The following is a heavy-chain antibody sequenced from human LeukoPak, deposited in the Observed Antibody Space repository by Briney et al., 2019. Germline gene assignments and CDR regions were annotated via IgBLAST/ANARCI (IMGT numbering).Heavy chain of an antibody. V-gene: IGHV5-10-1*01. D-gene: IGHD2-2*02. CDR3: ARQDVPAAIDGMDV. J-gene: IGHJ6*02. CDR1: GYSFTNYW. CDR2: IDPSDSYI. Sequence: KGGESLKISCKGSGYSFTNYWISWVRQMPGKGLEWMGRIDPSDSYINYSPSLQGHVTISADKSISTAYLQWSSLKASDTAMYYCARQDVPAAIDGMDVWGQGTTVTVSS.